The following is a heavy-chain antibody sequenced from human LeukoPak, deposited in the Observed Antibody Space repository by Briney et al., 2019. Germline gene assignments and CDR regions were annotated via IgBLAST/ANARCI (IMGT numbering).Heavy chain of an antibody. V-gene: IGHV1-69*13. J-gene: IGHJ4*02. CDR2: IIPIFGTA. CDR3: ARATVTTYFWDY. Sequence: SVKVSCKASGGTFSSYAISWVRQAPGQGLGWMGGIIPIFGTANYAQKFQGRVTITADESTSTAYMELSSLRSEDTAVYYCARATVTTYFWDYWGQGTLVTVSS. CDR1: GGTFSSYA. D-gene: IGHD4-11*01.